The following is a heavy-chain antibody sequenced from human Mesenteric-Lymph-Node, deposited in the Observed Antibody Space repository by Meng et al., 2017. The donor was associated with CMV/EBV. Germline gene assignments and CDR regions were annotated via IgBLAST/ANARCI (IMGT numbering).Heavy chain of an antibody. V-gene: IGHV4-61*08. CDR2: IYYNGNT. J-gene: IGHJ5*02. D-gene: IGHD2-8*01. CDR1: GGSISSGDFY. CDR3: ARSCVLGYCSTTSGGAFDP. Sequence: SETLSLTCTVSGGSISSGDFYWAWIRQPPGKGLEWIGYIYYNGNTNYNPSLKSRVTISVDMSKNQFSLKVSSVTAADTAMYYCARSCVLGYCSTTSGGAFDPWGQGTLVTVSS.